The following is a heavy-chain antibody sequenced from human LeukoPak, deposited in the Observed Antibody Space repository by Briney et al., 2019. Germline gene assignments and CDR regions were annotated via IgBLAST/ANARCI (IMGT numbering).Heavy chain of an antibody. Sequence: SETLSLTCTVSGGSISSYYWSWIRQPAGKGLEWIGRIYTSGSTNYNPSLKSRVTISVDTSKNQFSLKLSSVTAADTAVYYCARSSSVLGLVPAAGWFDPWGQGTLVTVSS. J-gene: IGHJ5*02. CDR1: GGSISSYY. CDR3: ARSSSVLGLVPAAGWFDP. V-gene: IGHV4-4*07. CDR2: IYTSGST. D-gene: IGHD2-2*01.